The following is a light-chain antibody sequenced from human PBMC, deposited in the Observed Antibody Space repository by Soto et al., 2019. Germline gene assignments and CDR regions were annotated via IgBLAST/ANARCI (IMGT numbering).Light chain of an antibody. CDR2: GAS. Sequence: ETMLTQSPATLCASPGERVTLSCRATQSVTYNLAWYQQKPGQAPRLLIYGASTRATGIPARFSGRGSGTEFTLTITSLQSEDFAVYYCQQYNDWLWTFGQGTKVDIK. V-gene: IGKV3-15*01. CDR3: QQYNDWLWT. J-gene: IGKJ1*01. CDR1: QSVTYN.